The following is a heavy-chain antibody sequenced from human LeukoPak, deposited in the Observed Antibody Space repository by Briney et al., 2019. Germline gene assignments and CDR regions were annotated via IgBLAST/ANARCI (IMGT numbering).Heavy chain of an antibody. J-gene: IGHJ6*03. CDR1: GFSFSGYA. V-gene: IGHV3-30*04. D-gene: IGHD6-13*01. Sequence: GGSLRLSCVASGFSFSGYAIHWVRQAPGKGLEWVALISYNGGRKDYADSVKGRFTIDRDNSKNTVYLQMNSLRAEDTAVYYCAKDATAVVGTVYMDVWGKGTTVTISS. CDR3: AKDATAVVGTVYMDV. CDR2: ISYNGGRK.